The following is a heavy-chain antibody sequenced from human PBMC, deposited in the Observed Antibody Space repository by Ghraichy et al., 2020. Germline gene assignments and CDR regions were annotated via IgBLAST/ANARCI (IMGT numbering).Heavy chain of an antibody. CDR3: AKDLGQLLPFDAFDI. D-gene: IGHD5-18*01. CDR1: GFTFRRYA. Sequence: GGSLRLSCAASGFTFRRYAMSWVRQAPGKGLEWVSAISGSGGSTYYADSVKGRFTISRDNSKNTLYLQMNSLRAEDTAVYYCAKDLGQLLPFDAFDIWGQGTMVTVSS. J-gene: IGHJ3*02. CDR2: ISGSGGST. V-gene: IGHV3-23*01.